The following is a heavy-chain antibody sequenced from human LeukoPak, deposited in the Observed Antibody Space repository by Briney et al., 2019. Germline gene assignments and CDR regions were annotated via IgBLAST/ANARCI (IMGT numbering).Heavy chain of an antibody. CDR2: ISSSSSYI. J-gene: IGHJ4*02. D-gene: IGHD3-9*01. V-gene: IGHV3-21*01. Sequence: PGGSLRLSCAASGFTFSSYSMNWVRQAPGKGLEWVSSISSSSSYIYYADSVKGRFTISRDNAKNSLYLQMNSLRAEDTAVYYCARVRSIPELRYIDWPRTIAPFDYWGQGTLVTVSS. CDR1: GFTFSSYS. CDR3: ARVRSIPELRYIDWPRTIAPFDY.